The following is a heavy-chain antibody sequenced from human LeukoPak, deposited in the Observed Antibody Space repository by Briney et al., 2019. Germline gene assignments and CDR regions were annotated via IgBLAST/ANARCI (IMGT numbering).Heavy chain of an antibody. CDR3: ARAPMSYDSSGFGGAFDI. J-gene: IGHJ3*02. CDR2: ISYDGTNK. D-gene: IGHD3-22*01. V-gene: IGHV3-30-3*01. CDR1: GFTFSNYA. Sequence: GRSLRLSCAASGFTFSNYAMHWVRQALGKGLEWVAVISYDGTNKYYADSVKGRFTISRDNSKNTMYLQMNSLRAEDTAMYYCARAPMSYDSSGFGGAFDIWGQGTMVTVSS.